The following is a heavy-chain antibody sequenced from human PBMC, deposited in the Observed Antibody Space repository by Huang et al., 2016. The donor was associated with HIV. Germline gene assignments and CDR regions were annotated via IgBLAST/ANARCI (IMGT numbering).Heavy chain of an antibody. J-gene: IGHJ4*02. D-gene: IGHD5-12*01. CDR1: GFKFDFYW. V-gene: IGHV3-7*01. CDR2: IREGGGER. CDR3: ARGGSGYDY. Sequence: EVQLVQSGGGLVQPGKSLTLSCAGSGFKFDFYWISWVRQAPGKGLGWVTNIREGGGERHYVGPVKGRFTISRDNAKNSVYLQMDSLRVDDTAVYFCARGGSGYDYWGQGSLVTVSS.